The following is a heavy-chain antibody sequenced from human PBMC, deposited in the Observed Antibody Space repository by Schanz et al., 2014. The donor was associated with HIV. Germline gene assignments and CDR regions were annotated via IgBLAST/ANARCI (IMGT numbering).Heavy chain of an antibody. V-gene: IGHV4-31*03. D-gene: IGHD6-13*01. J-gene: IGHJ6*02. CDR3: AREGMEQMVNILDV. Sequence: QVQLQESGPGLVKPSETLSLTCNVSGASISRGGYYWSWIRQHPGKGLEWIGYIYHSGSTYYNPSIKTRVTISVDTSKNQFSLKLRSVTAADTAVYYCAREGMEQMVNILDVWGQGTRVNVSS. CDR2: IYHSGST. CDR1: GASISRGGYY.